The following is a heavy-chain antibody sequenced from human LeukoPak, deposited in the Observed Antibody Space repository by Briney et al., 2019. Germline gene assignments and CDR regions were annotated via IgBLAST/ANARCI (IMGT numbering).Heavy chain of an antibody. D-gene: IGHD2-2*01. J-gene: IGHJ6*02. CDR2: INPSGGST. CDR1: GYTSTSYY. Sequence: ASVKVSCKASGYTSTSYYMHWVRQAPGQGLEWMGIINPSGGSTNYAQKFQGRVTITADESTSTAYMELSSLRSEDTAVYYCARATDIVVVPAVSTYYYYGMDVWGQGTTVTVSS. CDR3: ARATDIVVVPAVSTYYYYGMDV. V-gene: IGHV1-46*01.